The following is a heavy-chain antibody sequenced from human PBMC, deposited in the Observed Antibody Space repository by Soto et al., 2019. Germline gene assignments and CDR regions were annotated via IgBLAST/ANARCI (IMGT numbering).Heavy chain of an antibody. Sequence: GGSLRLSCAASGFTFNTYGMHWVRQAPGRGLEWVAVIWYDGSIKHYADSVKGRFTTSRDNSRNTMYLQMNSLRAEDTAVYYCARIDCTANNCRPYAYYDMDVWGQGTTVTVSS. D-gene: IGHD2-8*02. CDR1: GFTFNTYG. V-gene: IGHV3-33*01. J-gene: IGHJ6*02. CDR3: ARIDCTANNCRPYAYYDMDV. CDR2: IWYDGSIK.